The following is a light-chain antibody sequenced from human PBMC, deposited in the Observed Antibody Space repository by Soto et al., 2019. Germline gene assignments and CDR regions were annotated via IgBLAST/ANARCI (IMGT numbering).Light chain of an antibody. CDR1: QSISSW. J-gene: IGKJ4*01. CDR2: KAS. Sequence: DIQMTQSPSTLSASVGDRVTITCRASQSISSWLAWYQQKPGKAPKLLIYKASSLESGVPSRFSGSGSGTEFTLTISRLEPEDFAVYYCHQYSTSPLTFGGGTKVDIK. V-gene: IGKV1-5*03. CDR3: HQYSTSPLT.